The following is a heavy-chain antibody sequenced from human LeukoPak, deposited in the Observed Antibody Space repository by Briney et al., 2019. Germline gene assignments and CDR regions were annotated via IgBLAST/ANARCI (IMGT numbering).Heavy chain of an antibody. V-gene: IGHV1-18*01. J-gene: IGHJ4*02. D-gene: IGHD2-2*01. CDR2: ISAYNGNT. CDR3: ARSGGIVVVPAAWSRAPVDY. Sequence: ASVKVSCKASGYTFTSYGISWVRQAPGQGLEWMGWISAYNGNTNYAQKLQGRVTMTTDTSTSTAYMELRSLRSDDTAVYYCARSGGIVVVPAAWSRAPVDYWGQGTLVTVSS. CDR1: GYTFTSYG.